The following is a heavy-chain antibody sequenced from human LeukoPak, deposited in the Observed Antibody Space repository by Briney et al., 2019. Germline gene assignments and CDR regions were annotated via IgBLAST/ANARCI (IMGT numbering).Heavy chain of an antibody. Sequence: ASVKVSCKASGGTFSSYAISWVRQAPGQGLEWMGRIIPIFGTANYAQKFQGRVTITAGKSTSTAYMELSSLRSEDTAVYYCASLGCCSSTSCYLFDYWGQGTLVTVSS. CDR1: GGTFSSYA. CDR2: IIPIFGTA. V-gene: IGHV1-69*06. D-gene: IGHD2-2*01. J-gene: IGHJ4*02. CDR3: ASLGCCSSTSCYLFDY.